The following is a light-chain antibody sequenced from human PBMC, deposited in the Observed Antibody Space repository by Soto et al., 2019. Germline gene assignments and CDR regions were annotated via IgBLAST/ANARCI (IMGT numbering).Light chain of an antibody. Sequence: EIVLTQAPATLSVSPGERPTLSCRASQSVSSNLAWYQQKPGQXHRXXIYGASTRATGIPARFSGSGSGTEGTLTISSLQSEDFSVYYGQQYNNWPWTFGQGTKVDIK. J-gene: IGKJ1*01. CDR1: QSVSSN. V-gene: IGKV3-15*01. CDR2: GAS. CDR3: QQYNNWPWT.